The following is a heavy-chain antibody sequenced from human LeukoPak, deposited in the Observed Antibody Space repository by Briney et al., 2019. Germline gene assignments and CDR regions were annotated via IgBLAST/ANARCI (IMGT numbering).Heavy chain of an antibody. Sequence: ASVKVSFKASGYTFTIYGISWVRQAPGQGLEWMGWISAYNGNTNYAQKLQGRVTMTTDTSTSTAYMELRSLRSDDTAAYYCAREVGPIVLMVYEVPNWFDPWGQGTLVTVSS. D-gene: IGHD2-8*01. V-gene: IGHV1-18*01. J-gene: IGHJ5*02. CDR1: GYTFTIYG. CDR2: ISAYNGNT. CDR3: AREVGPIVLMVYEVPNWFDP.